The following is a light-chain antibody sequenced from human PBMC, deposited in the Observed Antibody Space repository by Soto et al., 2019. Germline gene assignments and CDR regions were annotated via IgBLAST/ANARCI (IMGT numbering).Light chain of an antibody. V-gene: IGLV1-40*01. Sequence: QSVLTQLPSVSGAPGQRVTISCTGSSSNIGAGYGVHWYQQLPGTAPKLLIYGNNNRPSGVPDRFSGSKSGTSASLAITGLQAEDEADYYCQSYDSSLSGWVFGGGTKLTVL. CDR2: GNN. J-gene: IGLJ3*02. CDR1: SSNIGAGYG. CDR3: QSYDSSLSGWV.